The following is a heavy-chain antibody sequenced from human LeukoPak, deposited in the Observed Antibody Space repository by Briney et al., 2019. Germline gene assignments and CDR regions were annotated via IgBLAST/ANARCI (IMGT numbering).Heavy chain of an antibody. V-gene: IGHV1-2*02. Sequence: ASVKVSCKASGYTFTGYYMHWVRQAPGQGLEWMGWINPNSGGTNYAQKFQGRVTMTRDTSISTAYMELSGLRSDDTAVYYCARDPAAAGTLYYYYMDVWGKGTTVTVSS. CDR1: GYTFTGYY. CDR2: INPNSGGT. D-gene: IGHD6-13*01. J-gene: IGHJ6*03. CDR3: ARDPAAAGTLYYYYMDV.